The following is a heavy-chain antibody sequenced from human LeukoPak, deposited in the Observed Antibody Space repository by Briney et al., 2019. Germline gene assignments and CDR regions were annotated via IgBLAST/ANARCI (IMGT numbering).Heavy chain of an antibody. J-gene: IGHJ4*02. V-gene: IGHV3-7*01. Sequence: GGSLRLSCAASGFTFTSYWMSWVRQAPGKGLEWVVSVKEDGSEKYYVDSVKGQFTISRDNAKNSMSLQMNSLRAEATAVYYCARGRIALHWGQGTLVTVSS. D-gene: IGHD2-15*01. CDR1: GFTFTSYW. CDR2: VKEDGSEK. CDR3: ARGRIALH.